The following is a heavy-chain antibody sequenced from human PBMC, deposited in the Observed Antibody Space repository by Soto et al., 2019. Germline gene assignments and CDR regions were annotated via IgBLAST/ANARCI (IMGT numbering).Heavy chain of an antibody. D-gene: IGHD3-3*01. CDR3: ASGTHDFWSGYYTGLRDYFDY. CDR2: IYSGGST. V-gene: IGHV3-53*04. J-gene: IGHJ4*02. CDR1: GYTVSSNY. Sequence: SCKASGYTVSSNYMSWVRQAPGKELESVFVIYSGGSTYYADFVKGRFTISRHNSKNTLYLQMNSLRAEDTAVYYCASGTHDFWSGYYTGLRDYFDYWGQGTLVTVSS.